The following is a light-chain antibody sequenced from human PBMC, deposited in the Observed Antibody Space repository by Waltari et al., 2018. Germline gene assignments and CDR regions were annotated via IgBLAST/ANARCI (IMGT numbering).Light chain of an antibody. V-gene: IGKV4-1*01. CDR1: QRLLHTSNNKNH. CDR3: QQYSDTPLT. J-gene: IGKJ2*01. Sequence: DIVMTQSPDSLAVSLGERATINCRSTQRLLHTSNNKNHLGWYQQKPGQPPKLLIYWASTRASGVPDRFSGSGSGTDFTLTISGLQAEDVAVYYCQQYSDTPLTFGQGTKLEIK. CDR2: WAS.